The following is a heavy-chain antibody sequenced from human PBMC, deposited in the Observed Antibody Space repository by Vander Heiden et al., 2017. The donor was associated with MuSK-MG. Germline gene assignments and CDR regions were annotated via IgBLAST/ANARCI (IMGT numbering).Heavy chain of an antibody. CDR2: IYPGDSET. D-gene: IGHD4-17*01. Sequence: VPLVQSGAEVKKPGASLKISCKGSGYRFPRDWIGWVRQMPGKGREWMGIIYPGDSETRYSPSFQGQVTISADKSISTDYLQWSSRKASDTAMYYCARHNDYGGNWAAFDIWGQGTMGTVAS. V-gene: IGHV5-51*01. J-gene: IGHJ3*02. CDR3: ARHNDYGGNWAAFDI. CDR1: GYRFPRDW.